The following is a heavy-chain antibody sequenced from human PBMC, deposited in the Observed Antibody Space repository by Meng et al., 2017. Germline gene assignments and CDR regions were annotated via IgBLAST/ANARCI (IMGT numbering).Heavy chain of an antibody. CDR1: GGSISSYY. J-gene: IGHJ4*02. V-gene: IGHV4-59*01. CDR3: ARGYDFWSGQYYFDY. D-gene: IGHD3-3*01. CDR2: IYYSGST. Sequence: QESGPGLVKPSEPLSRTCTVAGGSISSYYWSWIRQPPGKGLEWIGYIYYSGSTNYNPSLKSRVTISVDTSKNQFSLKLSSVTAADTAVYYCARGYDFWSGQYYFDYWGQGTLVTVSS.